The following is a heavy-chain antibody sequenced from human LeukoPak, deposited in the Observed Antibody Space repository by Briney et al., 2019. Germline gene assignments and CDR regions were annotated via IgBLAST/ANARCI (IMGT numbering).Heavy chain of an antibody. CDR3: ARGPYSYDSSGAFDI. Sequence: SETLSLTCTASGGSISSSRHYWGWIRQPPGKGLEWIVSIYYSGSTYYNPSLKSRVTISVDTSKNQFSLKLSSVTAADTAVYFCARGPYSYDSSGAFDIWGQGTMVTVSS. V-gene: IGHV4-39*07. J-gene: IGHJ3*02. D-gene: IGHD3-22*01. CDR1: GGSISSSRHY. CDR2: IYYSGST.